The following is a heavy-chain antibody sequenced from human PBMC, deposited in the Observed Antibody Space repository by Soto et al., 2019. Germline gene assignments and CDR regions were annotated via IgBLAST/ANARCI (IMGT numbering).Heavy chain of an antibody. V-gene: IGHV3-30-3*01. Sequence: QVQLVESGGGVVPPGRALRLSCAASGFTFSKYTMHWVRQAPGKGLEWVAALSDDGSNTYYADSVKGRFTISRDNSKNTLYLQMNSLSNEDTAVHYCAREVYYDFWSGFNTHPYYFDDWGQGTLVTVSS. J-gene: IGHJ4*02. CDR2: LSDDGSNT. CDR3: AREVYYDFWSGFNTHPYYFDD. CDR1: GFTFSKYT. D-gene: IGHD3-3*01.